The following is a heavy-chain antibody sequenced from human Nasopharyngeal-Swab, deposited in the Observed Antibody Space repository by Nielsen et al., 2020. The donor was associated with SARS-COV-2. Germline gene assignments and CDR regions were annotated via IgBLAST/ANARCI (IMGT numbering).Heavy chain of an antibody. D-gene: IGHD1-7*01. J-gene: IGHJ5*02. CDR1: GFTFSSYG. CDR2: ISYDGSNK. Sequence: GESLKISCAASGFTFSSYGMHWVRQAPGKGLEWVAVISYDGSNKYYADSVKGRFTISRDNSKNTLYLQMNSLRAEDTAVYYCAKDVPITGTTESWFDPWGQGTLVTVSS. CDR3: AKDVPITGTTESWFDP. V-gene: IGHV3-30*18.